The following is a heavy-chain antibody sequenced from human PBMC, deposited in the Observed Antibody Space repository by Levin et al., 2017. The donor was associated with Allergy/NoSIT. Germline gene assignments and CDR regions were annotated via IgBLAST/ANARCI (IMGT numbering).Heavy chain of an antibody. CDR1: GFTFDDYA. D-gene: IGHD2-21*02. CDR2: ISWNSGSI. J-gene: IGHJ4*02. Sequence: PGGSLRLSCAASGFTFDDYAMHWVRQAPGKGLEWVSGISWNSGSIGYADSVKGRFTISRDNAKNSLYLQMNSLRAEDTALYYCAKAIVVVTAFFDYWGQGTLVTVSS. CDR3: AKAIVVVTAFFDY. V-gene: IGHV3-9*01.